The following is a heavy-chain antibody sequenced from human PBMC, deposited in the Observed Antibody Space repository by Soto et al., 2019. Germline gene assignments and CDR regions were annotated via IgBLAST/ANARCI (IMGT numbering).Heavy chain of an antibody. Sequence: PGGSLRLSCAASGFTVSSSFMSWVRQAPGKGLEWVSVIYSGGSTYYPDSVKGRFTISRDNSKNTLYLEMNSLRVEDTAVYYCARTNKFTANYKDFDSWGPGPPVTVPS. V-gene: IGHV3-66*01. J-gene: IGHJ4*02. CDR3: ARTNKFTANYKDFDS. CDR2: IYSGGST. D-gene: IGHD4-4*01. CDR1: GFTVSSSF.